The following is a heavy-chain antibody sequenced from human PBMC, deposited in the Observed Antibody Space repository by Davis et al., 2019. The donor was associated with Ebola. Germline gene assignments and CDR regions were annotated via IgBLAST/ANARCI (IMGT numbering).Heavy chain of an antibody. CDR2: IYYSGST. Sequence: PSETLSLTCTVSGGSISSSSYYWDWIRQPPGKGLEWIGSIYYSGSTYYNPSLKSRVTISVDTSKNQFSLKLSSVTAADTAVYYCACVSSSGWWNWGQGTPVTVSS. CDR3: ACVSSSGWWN. CDR1: GGSISSSSYY. D-gene: IGHD6-19*01. V-gene: IGHV4-39*01. J-gene: IGHJ4*02.